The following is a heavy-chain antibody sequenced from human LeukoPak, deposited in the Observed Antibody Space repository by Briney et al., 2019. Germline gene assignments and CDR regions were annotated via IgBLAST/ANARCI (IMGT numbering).Heavy chain of an antibody. CDR2: INAGNGNK. V-gene: IGHV1-3*03. D-gene: IGHD3-10*01. J-gene: IGHJ6*03. CDR3: TRGRGSSYNYYYMDA. Sequence: VASVKVSCKASGYTFTSYVMHWVRQAPGQRPEWMVWINAGNGNKKYSQEFHGRVPITRDTSASTAYMELSSLRSEDVAVYYCTRGRGSSYNYYYMDAWGKGTTVTVSS. CDR1: GYTFTSYV.